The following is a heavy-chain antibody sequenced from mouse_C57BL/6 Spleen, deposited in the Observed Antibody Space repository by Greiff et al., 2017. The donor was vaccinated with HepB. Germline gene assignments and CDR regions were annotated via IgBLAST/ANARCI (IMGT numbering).Heavy chain of an antibody. J-gene: IGHJ1*03. CDR1: GYTFTSYW. Sequence: QVQLQQPGAELVKPGASVKLSCKASGYTFTSYWMHWVKQRPGQGLEWIGMIHPNSGSTNYNEKFKSKATLTVDKSSSTAYMQLSSLTSEDSAVYYCARSIITTVVATSYWYFDVWGTGTTVTVSS. D-gene: IGHD1-1*01. V-gene: IGHV1-64*01. CDR3: ARSIITTVVATSYWYFDV. CDR2: IHPNSGST.